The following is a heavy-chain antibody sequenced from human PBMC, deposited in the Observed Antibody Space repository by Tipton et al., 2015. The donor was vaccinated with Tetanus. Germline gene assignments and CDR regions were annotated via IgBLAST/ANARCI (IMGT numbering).Heavy chain of an antibody. D-gene: IGHD6-13*01. J-gene: IGHJ3*02. CDR1: GYTFTSYA. V-gene: IGHV7-4-1*02. Sequence: QLVQSGPEVKKPGAPVKVSCKASGYTFTSYAMNWVRQAPGQGLEWMGWINTNTGNPTYAQGFTGRFVFSLDTSVSTAYLQISSLKAEDTAVYYCARGPIAAAGTSDTFDIWGQGTMVTVSS. CDR3: ARGPIAAAGTSDTFDI. CDR2: INTNTGNP.